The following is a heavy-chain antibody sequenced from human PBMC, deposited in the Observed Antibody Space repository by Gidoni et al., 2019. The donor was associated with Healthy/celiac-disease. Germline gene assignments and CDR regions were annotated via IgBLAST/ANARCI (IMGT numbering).Heavy chain of an antibody. CDR1: GFTVSSKA. D-gene: IGHD3-3*01. V-gene: IGHV3-23*04. CDR3: AKDTPVFWSVYYPDYYYYGMDV. CDR2: ISCLVRSP. J-gene: IGHJ6*02. Sequence: EVQLVESGGGLVQPGGSLGLSCAAAGFTVSSKARSWVRTAPGKGLGWVSAISCLVRSPYSADSLTVRFTLSRDHSKNTLYLQLNSLSAEDTAVYYCAKDTPVFWSVYYPDYYYYGMDVLGPGTTVTVSS.